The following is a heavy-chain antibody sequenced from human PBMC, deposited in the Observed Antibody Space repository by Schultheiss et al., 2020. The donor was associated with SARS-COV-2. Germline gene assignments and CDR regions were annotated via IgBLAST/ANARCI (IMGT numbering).Heavy chain of an antibody. CDR2: IYYSGST. CDR1: GGSITGYY. Sequence: SETLSLTCTVSGGSITGYYWSWIRQPPGKGLEWIGYIYYSGSTNYNPSLESRVSISVDTSKNQFSLRLNSVTAADTAVYFCARRTIGTRASYDYWGQGTLVTVSS. D-gene: IGHD4-11*01. CDR3: ARRTIGTRASYDY. J-gene: IGHJ4*02. V-gene: IGHV4-59*01.